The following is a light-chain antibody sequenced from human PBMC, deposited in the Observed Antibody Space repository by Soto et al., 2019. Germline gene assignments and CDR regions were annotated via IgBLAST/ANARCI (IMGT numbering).Light chain of an antibody. V-gene: IGKV1-39*01. Sequence: DIQMTQSPSSLSASVGDRVTITCRASQSISSYLNWYQQKPGKAPKLLIYAASSLQSGVPSRFSGSGSGTDFKLTISSLQPEDFATYYCQQSYSTPRTLGQGTKVEIQ. J-gene: IGKJ1*01. CDR1: QSISSY. CDR2: AAS. CDR3: QQSYSTPRT.